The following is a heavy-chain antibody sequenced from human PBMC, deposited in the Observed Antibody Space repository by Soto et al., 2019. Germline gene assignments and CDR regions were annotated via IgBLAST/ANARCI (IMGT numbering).Heavy chain of an antibody. CDR1: GYTFTSYA. CDR2: INAGNGNT. J-gene: IGHJ4*02. Sequence: ASVNVSCKASGYTFTSYAMHWVRQAPGQRLEWMGWINAGNGNTKYSQKFQGRVTITRDTSASTAYMELSSLRSEDTAMYYCARGSQLRFLEWVFYYWGQGTLVTVSS. D-gene: IGHD3-3*01. V-gene: IGHV1-3*01. CDR3: ARGSQLRFLEWVFYY.